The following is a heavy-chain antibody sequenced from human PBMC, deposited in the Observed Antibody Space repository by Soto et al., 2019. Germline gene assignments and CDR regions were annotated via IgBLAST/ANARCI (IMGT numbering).Heavy chain of an antibody. D-gene: IGHD3-10*01. V-gene: IGHV3-33*01. J-gene: IGHJ6*02. CDR1: GFTFSSYG. CDR2: IWYDGSNK. CDR3: ARAGYGSGSDYYGMDV. Sequence: QVQLVESGGGVVQPGRSLRLSCVASGFTFSSYGMHWVRQAPGKGLEWVAVIWYDGSNKYYADSVKGRFTISRDNSKNTLYLHMNRLRAEDTAVYYCARAGYGSGSDYYGMDVWGQGTTVTVSS.